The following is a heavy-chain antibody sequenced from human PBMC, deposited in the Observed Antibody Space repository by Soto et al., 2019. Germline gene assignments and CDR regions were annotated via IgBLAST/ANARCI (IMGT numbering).Heavy chain of an antibody. CDR1: GFTFSSYS. J-gene: IGHJ3*02. D-gene: IGHD5-18*01. CDR2: ISSSSSYI. Sequence: EVQLVESGGGLVKPGGSLRLSCAASGFTFSSYSMNWVRQAPGKGLEWVSSISSSSSYIYYADSVKGRFTISRDNAKNSLYLQMNSLRAEGTAVYYCARDHRSYGSKAFDIWGQGRMVTVSS. V-gene: IGHV3-21*01. CDR3: ARDHRSYGSKAFDI.